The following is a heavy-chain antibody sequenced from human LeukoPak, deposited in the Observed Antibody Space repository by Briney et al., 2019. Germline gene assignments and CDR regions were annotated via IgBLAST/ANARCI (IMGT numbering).Heavy chain of an antibody. CDR2: MDRETNLYAT. CDR1: GFTFSDSA. V-gene: IGHV3-73*01. D-gene: IGHD1-26*01. Sequence: GGSLRLSCVASGFTFSDSAIHWVRQSSGKGLEWIGHMDRETNLYATALAASVKGRFTVSRDDSKNTAYLHMNSLKTEDTALYYCTRDSGTYNWFDPWGQGTLVTVSS. J-gene: IGHJ5*02. CDR3: TRDSGTYNWFDP.